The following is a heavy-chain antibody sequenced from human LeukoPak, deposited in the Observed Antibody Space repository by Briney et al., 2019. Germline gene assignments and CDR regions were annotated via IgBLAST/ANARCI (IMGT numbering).Heavy chain of an antibody. V-gene: IGHV4-30-2*01. J-gene: IGHJ5*02. Sequence: SQTLSLTCAVSGGSISSGGYSWSCIRQPPGKGLEWIGYIYHSGSTYYNPSLKSRVTISVDRSKNQFSLKLSSVTAADTAVYYCARFCSGGSCPFDPWGQGTLVTVSS. CDR3: ARFCSGGSCPFDP. CDR1: GGSISSGGYS. D-gene: IGHD2-15*01. CDR2: IYHSGST.